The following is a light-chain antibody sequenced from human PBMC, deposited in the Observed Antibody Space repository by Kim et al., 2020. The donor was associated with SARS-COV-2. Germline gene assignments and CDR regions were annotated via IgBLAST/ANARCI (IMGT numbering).Light chain of an antibody. CDR3: GSYTSGNTYV. Sequence: QSALTQPASVSGSPGQSITISCAGTSSDVGGYNYVSWYQQHPGKAPKLMIYDVTNRPSGISNRFSGSKSGNTASLTISGLQPEDEADYYCGSYTSGNTYVYGTGTKVTVL. CDR1: SSDVGGYNY. J-gene: IGLJ1*01. CDR2: DVT. V-gene: IGLV2-14*03.